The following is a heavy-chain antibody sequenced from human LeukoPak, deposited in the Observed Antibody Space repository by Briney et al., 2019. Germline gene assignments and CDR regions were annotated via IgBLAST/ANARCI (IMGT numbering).Heavy chain of an antibody. J-gene: IGHJ6*02. CDR1: GFTFSSYW. CDR2: INSDGSTT. CDR3: ARGGLRTEVDV. D-gene: IGHD1/OR15-1a*01. Sequence: GGSLRLSCAASGFTFSSYWMHWVRQAPGKGLVWVSRINSDGSTTTYADSVKGRFTISRDNAKNTLYLQMDSLRAEDSAVFYCARGGLRTEVDVWGPGTTVTVSS. V-gene: IGHV3-74*01.